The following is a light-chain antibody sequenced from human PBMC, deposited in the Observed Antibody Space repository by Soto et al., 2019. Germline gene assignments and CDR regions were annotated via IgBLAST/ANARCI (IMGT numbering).Light chain of an antibody. CDR1: SSDVGSYNL. CDR3: CSYAGSSTFEGVV. CDR2: EGS. J-gene: IGLJ2*01. V-gene: IGLV2-23*03. Sequence: QSVLTQPASVSGSPGQSITISCTGTSSDVGSYNLVSWYQQHPGKAPKLMIYEGSKRPSGVSNRCSGSKSGNTASLTISGLQAEDEADYYCCSYAGSSTFEGVVFGGGTKLTVL.